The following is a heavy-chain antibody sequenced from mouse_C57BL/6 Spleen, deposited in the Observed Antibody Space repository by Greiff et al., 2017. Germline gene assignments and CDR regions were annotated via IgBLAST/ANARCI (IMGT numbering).Heavy chain of an antibody. Sequence: QVQLKQPGTELVKPGASVKLSCKASGYTFTGYWMHWVKQRPGQGLEWIGNINPSNGGTNYNEKFKSKATLTVDKSSSTAYMQLSSLTSEDSAVYYCARTLSYYAMDYWGQGTSVTVSS. CDR1: GYTFTGYW. CDR2: INPSNGGT. J-gene: IGHJ4*01. V-gene: IGHV1-53*01. CDR3: ARTLSYYAMDY.